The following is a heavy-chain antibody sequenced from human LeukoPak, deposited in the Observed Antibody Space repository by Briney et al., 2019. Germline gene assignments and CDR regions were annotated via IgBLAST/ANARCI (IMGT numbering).Heavy chain of an antibody. CDR2: INAGNGNT. CDR1: GYTFTIYA. J-gene: IGHJ4*02. D-gene: IGHD4-17*01. V-gene: IGHV1-3*01. Sequence: GASVNASCKASGYTFTIYAMHWVRQAPGQRREWMGWINAGNGNTKYSQKFQGRVTITSDTSASTAYMELSSLRSEDTAVYYCAREHGDYVEGVFDYWGQGTLVTVSS. CDR3: AREHGDYVEGVFDY.